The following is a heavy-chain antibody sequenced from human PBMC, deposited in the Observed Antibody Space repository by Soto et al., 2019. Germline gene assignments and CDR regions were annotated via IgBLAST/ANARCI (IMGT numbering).Heavy chain of an antibody. CDR3: ARDSIMITFGGVIMSAGYFES. V-gene: IGHV1-46*01. CDR2: INPSGGST. D-gene: IGHD3-16*01. Sequence: QVQLVQSGAEVKKPGASVKVSCKASGYTFTSYYMHWVRQAPGQGLEWMGIINPSGGSTSYAQKFQGRVTMPRDTSTSTVYRELSSLRSEDTAVYYCARDSIMITFGGVIMSAGYFESWGQGTLVTVPS. CDR1: GYTFTSYY. J-gene: IGHJ4*02.